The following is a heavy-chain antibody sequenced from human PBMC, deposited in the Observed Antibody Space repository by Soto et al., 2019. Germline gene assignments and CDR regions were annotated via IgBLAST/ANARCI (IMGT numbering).Heavy chain of an antibody. CDR1: GGTFSSYA. CDR2: IIPIFGTA. CDR3: ARDRSFCYSSGQSTRFDF. J-gene: IGHJ5*01. V-gene: IGHV1-69*13. Sequence: SVKVSCKASGGTFSSYAISWVRQAPGQGLEWMGGIIPIFGTANYAQKFQGRVTITADESTSAAYMELSSLRSEDTAVYYCARDRSFCYSSGQSTRFDFWGQGTLDTVSS. D-gene: IGHD6-25*01.